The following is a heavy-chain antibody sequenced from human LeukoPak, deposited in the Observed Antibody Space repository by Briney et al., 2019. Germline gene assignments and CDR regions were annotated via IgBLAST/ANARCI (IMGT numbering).Heavy chain of an antibody. J-gene: IGHJ5*02. CDR1: GYTFTGYY. CDR3: ARSGKGIAAAGPDWFDP. CDR2: INPNSGGI. Sequence: ASVKVSCKASGYTFTGYYMHWVRQAPGQGLEWMGWINPNSGGINYAQKFQGWVTMTRDASISTAYMELSRLRSDDTAVYYCARSGKGIAAAGPDWFDPWGQGTLVTVSS. D-gene: IGHD6-13*01. V-gene: IGHV1-2*04.